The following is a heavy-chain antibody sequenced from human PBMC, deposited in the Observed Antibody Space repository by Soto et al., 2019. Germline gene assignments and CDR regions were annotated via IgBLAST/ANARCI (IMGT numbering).Heavy chain of an antibody. CDR2: IIPILGIA. J-gene: IGHJ6*04. CDR3: ARGDGRSGCYYPVSYYYYYGMDG. D-gene: IGHD3-22*01. CDR1: GGTFSSYT. Sequence: SVKVSGKASGGTFSSYTISWVRQAPGQGLEWMGRIIPILGIANDAQKVQGRVTITADKSTSTAYMEVGSRRSEDTAVYYCARGDGRSGCYYPVSYYYYYGMDGWGKATTVTVAS. V-gene: IGHV1-69*02.